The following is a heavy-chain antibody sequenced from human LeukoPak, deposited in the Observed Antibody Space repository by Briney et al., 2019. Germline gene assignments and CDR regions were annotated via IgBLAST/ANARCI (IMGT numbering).Heavy chain of an antibody. CDR2: ISSSSSYI. Sequence: PGGSLRLSCAASGFTFSSYSMNWVRQAPGKGLEWVSSISSSSSYIYCADSVKGRFTISRDNAKNSLYLQMNSLRAEDTAVYYCARTLVPAAMSNNWFDPWGQGTLVTVSS. CDR3: ARTLVPAAMSNNWFDP. V-gene: IGHV3-21*01. D-gene: IGHD2-2*01. J-gene: IGHJ5*02. CDR1: GFTFSSYS.